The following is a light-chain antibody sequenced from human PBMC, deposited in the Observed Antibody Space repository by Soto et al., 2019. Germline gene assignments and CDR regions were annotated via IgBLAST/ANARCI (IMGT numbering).Light chain of an antibody. CDR1: SSDIGGYNY. J-gene: IGLJ3*02. CDR2: EVS. CDR3: SSYTSSSTLV. Sequence: QSALTQPASVSGSPGQSITISCTGTSSDIGGYNYVSWYQQHPGEAPKVMIYEVSHRPSGISNRFSGFKSDNTATLTISGLQAEDEAVYYCSSYTSSSTLVFGGGTKVTVL. V-gene: IGLV2-14*01.